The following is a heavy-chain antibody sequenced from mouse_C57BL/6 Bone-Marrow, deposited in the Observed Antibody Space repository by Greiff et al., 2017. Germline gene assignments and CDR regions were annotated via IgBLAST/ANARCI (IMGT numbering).Heavy chain of an antibody. J-gene: IGHJ2*01. CDR1: GYTFTSYW. D-gene: IGHD1-1*01. CDR3: ARNYGSSPGY. Sequence: QVQLKQPGAELVKPGASVKLSCKASGYTFTSYWMQWVKQRPGQGLEWIGEIDPSDSYTNYNQKFKGKATLTVDTSSSTAYMQLSSLTSEDSAVYYCARNYGSSPGYWGQGTTLTVSS. CDR2: IDPSDSYT. V-gene: IGHV1-50*01.